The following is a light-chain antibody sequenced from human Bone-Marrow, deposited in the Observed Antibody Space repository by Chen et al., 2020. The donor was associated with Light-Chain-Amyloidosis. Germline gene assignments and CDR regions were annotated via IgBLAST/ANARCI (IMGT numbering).Light chain of an antibody. CDR1: DLPTKY. J-gene: IGLJ2*01. CDR2: RDT. Sequence: SYELTQPPSVSVSPGQTARITCSGDDLPTKYAYWYQQKPGPAPVLVIHRDTERPSGISERFSRSSSGTTATLTISKVQAKDEAEYHCQSADSSSTYEEIFGGGTKRTVL. V-gene: IGLV3-25*03. CDR3: QSADSSSTYEEI.